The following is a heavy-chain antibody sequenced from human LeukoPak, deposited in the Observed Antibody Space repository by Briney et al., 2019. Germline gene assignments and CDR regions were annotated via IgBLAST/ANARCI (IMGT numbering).Heavy chain of an antibody. CDR3: ARDRVATTLLFDY. Sequence: PGGSLRLSCAASGLTFSTYEMNWVRQAPGKGLEWVSYISSSDSTIYYADSVKGRFTISRDNAKNSLYLQMNSLRAEDTAVYYCARDRVATTLLFDYWGQGTLVTVSS. J-gene: IGHJ4*02. D-gene: IGHD5-24*01. CDR2: ISSSDSTI. V-gene: IGHV3-48*03. CDR1: GLTFSTYE.